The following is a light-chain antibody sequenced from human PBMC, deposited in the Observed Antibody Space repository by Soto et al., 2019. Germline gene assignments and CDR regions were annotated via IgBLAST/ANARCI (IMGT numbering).Light chain of an antibody. Sequence: SVLTQPPSASGTPGQMVTISCSGSSSNIGSNTVNWYQQLPGTAPKLLIYSNNQRPSGVPDRFSGSKSGTSASLAISGLQSEDEADYYCAAWDDSLNGPYVFGTGTKVTVL. CDR1: SSNIGSNT. V-gene: IGLV1-44*01. CDR2: SNN. CDR3: AAWDDSLNGPYV. J-gene: IGLJ1*01.